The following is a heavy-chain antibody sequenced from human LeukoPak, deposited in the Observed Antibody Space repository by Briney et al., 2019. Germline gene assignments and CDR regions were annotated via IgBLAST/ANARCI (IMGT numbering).Heavy chain of an antibody. Sequence: QPGGSLRLSCAASGFTVSSNYMSWVRQAPGKGLEWVSVIYSGGSTYYADSVKGRFTISRDNAKNTLHLQMDSLTVEDTAVYFCARDPNGDYIGTFDMWGRGTMVSVSS. CDR2: IYSGGST. CDR1: GFTVSSNY. CDR3: ARDPNGDYIGTFDM. J-gene: IGHJ3*02. D-gene: IGHD4-17*01. V-gene: IGHV3-53*01.